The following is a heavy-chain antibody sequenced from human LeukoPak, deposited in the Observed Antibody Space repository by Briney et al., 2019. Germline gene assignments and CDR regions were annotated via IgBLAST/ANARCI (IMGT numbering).Heavy chain of an antibody. Sequence: SETLTLTCTISGGSSTSLYWTWIRQPPGKGLEWIGYIFSTGSTNYNPSLKSRVTMSVDTSKNQFSLNLISVTAADTAVYYCASLSRDAFNHFDYWGQGTLVTASS. V-gene: IGHV4-59*11. CDR1: GGSSTSLY. J-gene: IGHJ4*02. D-gene: IGHD5-24*01. CDR3: ASLSRDAFNHFDY. CDR2: IFSTGST.